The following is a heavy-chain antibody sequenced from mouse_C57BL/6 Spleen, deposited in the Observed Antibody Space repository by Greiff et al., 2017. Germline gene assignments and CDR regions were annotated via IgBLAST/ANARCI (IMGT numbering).Heavy chain of an antibody. D-gene: IGHD2-3*01. CDR1: GYTFTSYW. V-gene: IGHV1-64*01. J-gene: IGHJ2*01. CDR2: IHPNSGST. Sequence: QVQLQQPGAELVKPGASVKLSCKASGYTFTSYWMHWVKQRPGQGLEWIGMIHPNSGSTNYNEKFKSKATLTVDKSSSTAYMQLRSLTSEDSAVYYCARWLLQVYFDYWGQGTTLTVSS. CDR3: ARWLLQVYFDY.